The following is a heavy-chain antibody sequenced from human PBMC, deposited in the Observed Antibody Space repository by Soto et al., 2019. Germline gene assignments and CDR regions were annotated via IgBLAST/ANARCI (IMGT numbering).Heavy chain of an antibody. D-gene: IGHD3-3*01. J-gene: IGHJ4*02. V-gene: IGHV3-74*01. CDR3: ARGWSDDDFWSGYELCY. CDR2: INSDGSST. Sequence: EVQLVESGGGLVQPGGSLRLSCAASGFTFSSYWMHWVRQAPGKGLVWVSSINSDGSSTSYADSVKGRFTISRDNAKNTLYLQMNSLRAEDTAVHDCARGWSDDDFWSGYELCYWGQGTLVTVSS. CDR1: GFTFSSYW.